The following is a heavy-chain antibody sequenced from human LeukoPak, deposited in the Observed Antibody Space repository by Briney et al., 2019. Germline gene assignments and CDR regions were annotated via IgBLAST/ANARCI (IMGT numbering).Heavy chain of an antibody. CDR1: VYTFSCYW. V-gene: IGHV3-7*01. CDR3: ARGRGVDY. Sequence: GGSLRLSCAASVYTFSCYWMSWVRQAPGKGLEWVANIKPDGSERYYVDSVKGRFTISRYNAKNSLYLQMDSLRAEDTAVYYCARGRGVDYWGRGTLVTVSS. D-gene: IGHD5-24*01. CDR2: IKPDGSER. J-gene: IGHJ4*02.